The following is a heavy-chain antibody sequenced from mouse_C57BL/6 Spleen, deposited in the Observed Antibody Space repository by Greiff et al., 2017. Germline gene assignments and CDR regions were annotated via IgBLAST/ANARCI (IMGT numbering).Heavy chain of an antibody. CDR3: ARGGSSSPFDY. CDR1: GYAFSSYW. Sequence: QVHVKQSGAELVKPGASVKISCKASGYAFSSYWMNWVKQRPGKGLEWIGQIYPGDGDTNYNGKFKGKATLTADKSSSTAYMQLSSLTSEDSAVYFCARGGSSSPFDYWGQGTTLTVSS. D-gene: IGHD1-1*01. CDR2: IYPGDGDT. J-gene: IGHJ2*01. V-gene: IGHV1-80*01.